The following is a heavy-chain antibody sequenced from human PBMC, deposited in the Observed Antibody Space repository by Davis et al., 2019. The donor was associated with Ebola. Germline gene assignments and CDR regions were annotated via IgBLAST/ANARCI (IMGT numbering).Heavy chain of an antibody. J-gene: IGHJ5*02. CDR3: ARDALAYDFWSGPFDP. D-gene: IGHD3-3*01. V-gene: IGHV3-7*03. CDR1: GFTFSSYW. Sequence: GESLKISCAASGFTFSSYWMSWVRQAPGKGLEWVANIKQDGSEKYYVDSVKGRFTISRDNAKNSLYLQMNSLRAEDTAVYYCARDALAYDFWSGPFDPWGQGTLVTVSS. CDR2: IKQDGSEK.